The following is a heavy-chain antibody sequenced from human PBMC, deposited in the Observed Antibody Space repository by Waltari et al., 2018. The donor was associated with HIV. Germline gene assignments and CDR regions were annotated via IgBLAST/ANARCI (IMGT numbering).Heavy chain of an antibody. Sequence: QVQLQQWGAGLLKPSETLSLTCGVYGGSFSGYYWSWIRQPPGKGLEWIGEINHSGSTNYNPSLTSRVTISVDTSKNQFSRKLSSVTAADTAVYYCARGRVDRSFDYWGQGTLVTVSS. V-gene: IGHV4-34*01. J-gene: IGHJ4*02. CDR2: INHSGST. CDR3: ARGRVDRSFDY. D-gene: IGHD5-12*01. CDR1: GGSFSGYY.